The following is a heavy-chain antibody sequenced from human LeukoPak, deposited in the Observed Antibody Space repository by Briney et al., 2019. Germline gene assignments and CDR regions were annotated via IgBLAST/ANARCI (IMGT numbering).Heavy chain of an antibody. CDR1: GFIFGNYG. J-gene: IGHJ4*02. CDR2: IRYDGSKK. CDR3: AKVSCGEDCFTRLGGIDS. D-gene: IGHD2-21*02. V-gene: IGHV3-30*02. Sequence: PGGSLRLSCAASGFIFGNYGMHWFRQAPGKGLEWAAFIRYDGSKKEYADSVKGRVAISRDNSKSTLFLHMNSLRGADAAVYYCAKVSCGEDCFTRLGGIDSWGQGTLVTVS.